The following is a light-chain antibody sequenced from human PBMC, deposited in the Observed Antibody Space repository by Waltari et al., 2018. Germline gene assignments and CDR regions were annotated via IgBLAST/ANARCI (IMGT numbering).Light chain of an antibody. V-gene: IGLV2-8*01. J-gene: IGLJ3*02. Sequence: QSALTQPPSASGSPGQSVAISCTGTSSDIGTYHYVSWNQQHPGKGPKLMIYEVNQRPSGVPDRFSASKSGNTASLTVSGLQAGDEADYYAGSYAGVNHWLFAGGTKLPVL. CDR2: EVN. CDR3: GSYAGVNHWL. CDR1: SSDIGTYHY.